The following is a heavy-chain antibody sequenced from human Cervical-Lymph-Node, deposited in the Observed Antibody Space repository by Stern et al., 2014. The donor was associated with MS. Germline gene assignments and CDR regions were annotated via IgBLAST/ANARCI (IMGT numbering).Heavy chain of an antibody. J-gene: IGHJ5*02. Sequence: QLVQSGAEVKLPGSSAKVSCKASGGTFIRHSFSWVRQAPGQGLEWMGGIIPAFGTTKYAEKFQGRVNITADESTSMAYMELTSLRPEDTAVYYCARGPSTSWYSALNWFDPWGQGTLVTVSS. CDR3: ARGPSTSWYSALNWFDP. CDR2: IIPAFGTT. D-gene: IGHD6-13*01. V-gene: IGHV1-69*01. CDR1: GGTFIRHS.